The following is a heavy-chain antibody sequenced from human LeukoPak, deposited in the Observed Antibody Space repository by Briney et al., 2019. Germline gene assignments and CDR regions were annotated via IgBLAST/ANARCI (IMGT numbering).Heavy chain of an antibody. J-gene: IGHJ4*02. CDR3: ATPSHYDILTDSIRADPGWSFDY. Sequence: GASVKVSCKASGYTFTSYYMHWVRQAPGQGLEWMGIINPSGGSTSYAQKFQGRVTMTEDTSTDTAYMELSSLRSEDTAVYYCATPSHYDILTDSIRADPGWSFDYWGQGTLVTVSS. CDR1: GYTFTSYY. CDR2: INPSGGST. D-gene: IGHD3-9*01. V-gene: IGHV1-46*01.